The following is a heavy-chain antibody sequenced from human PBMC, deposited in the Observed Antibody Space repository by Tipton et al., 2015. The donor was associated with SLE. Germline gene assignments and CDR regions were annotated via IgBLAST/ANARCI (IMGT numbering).Heavy chain of an antibody. CDR1: GYTFTSYA. Sequence: QVQLVQSGAEVKKPGASVKVSCKASGYTFTSYAMHWVRQDPGQRLEWMGWINAGNGNTKYSQKFQGRVTITRDTSASTAYMELSSLRSEDTAVYYCAREGEQQLVDYWGQGTLVTVSS. V-gene: IGHV1-3*01. CDR2: INAGNGNT. D-gene: IGHD6-13*01. J-gene: IGHJ4*02. CDR3: AREGEQQLVDY.